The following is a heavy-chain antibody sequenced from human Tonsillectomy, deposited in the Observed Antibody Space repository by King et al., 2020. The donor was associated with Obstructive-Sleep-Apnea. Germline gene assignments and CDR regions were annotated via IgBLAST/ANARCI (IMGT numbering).Heavy chain of an antibody. CDR2: ISGSGGST. D-gene: IGHD2-15*01. J-gene: IGHJ4*02. CDR3: ANVGNIVVVVAATRWYYFDY. V-gene: IGHV3-23*04. CDR1: GFTFSSYA. Sequence: VQLVESGGGLVQPRGSLRLSCAASGFTFSSYAISCVRQAPGKGLEWFSVISGSGGSTYYADSVKGRFTISRDNSKNTLYLQMNSLRAEETAVNLCANVGNIVVVVAATRWYYFDYWGQGTLVTVSS.